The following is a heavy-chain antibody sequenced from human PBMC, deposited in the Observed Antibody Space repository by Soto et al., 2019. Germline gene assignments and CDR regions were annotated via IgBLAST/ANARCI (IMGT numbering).Heavy chain of an antibody. CDR3: ARGRAGGWYRLH. D-gene: IGHD6-19*01. CDR1: GGTFSSYT. Sequence: QVQLVQSGAEVKKPGSSVKVSCKASGGTFSSYTISWVRQAPGQGLEWMGRIIPILGIANYAQKFQGRVXIXAXXSTSTAYMELSSLRSEDTAVYYCARGRAGGWYRLHWGQGTLVTVSS. V-gene: IGHV1-69*02. CDR2: IIPILGIA. J-gene: IGHJ4*02.